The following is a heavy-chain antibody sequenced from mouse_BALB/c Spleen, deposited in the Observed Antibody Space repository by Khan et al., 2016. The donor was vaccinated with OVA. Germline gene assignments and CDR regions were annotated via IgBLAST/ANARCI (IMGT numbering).Heavy chain of an antibody. D-gene: IGHD2-2*01. J-gene: IGHJ3*01. CDR1: GYTFTDYW. CDR2: INPSTGYT. V-gene: IGHV1-7*01. Sequence: QVQLKESGAELAKPGASVKMSCKASGYTFTDYWIHWVKKRPGQGLEWIGYINPSTGYTEYNHKFKDKATLTADKSSSTAYMQLSSLTSEDSAVYYCARGVYGSFAYWGQGTLVTVSA. CDR3: ARGVYGSFAY.